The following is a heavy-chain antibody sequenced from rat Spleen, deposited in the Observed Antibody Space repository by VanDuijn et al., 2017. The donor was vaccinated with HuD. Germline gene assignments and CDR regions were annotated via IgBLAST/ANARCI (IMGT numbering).Heavy chain of an antibody. D-gene: IGHD1-7*01. CDR2: VSSDSRRT. CDR1: GFTFSNYD. CDR3: ARHSLDA. J-gene: IGHJ4*01. Sequence: EVQLVESGGGLVQPGRSMKLSCAASGFTFSNYDMAWARQAPKKGLEWVATVSSDSRRTNFRDSVKGRFTISRDNAKSTLYLQVDSLRSEDTAIYYCARHSLDAWGQGASVTVSS. V-gene: IGHV5-7*01.